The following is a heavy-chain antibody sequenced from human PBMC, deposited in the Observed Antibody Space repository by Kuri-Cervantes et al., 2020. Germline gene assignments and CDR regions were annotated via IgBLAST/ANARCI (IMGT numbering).Heavy chain of an antibody. Sequence: GGSLRLSCAASGFTFSSYSMNWVRQAPGTGLEWVSYINSSSSTIYYADSVKGRFTISRDNAKNSLYLQMNSLRDEDTAIYYCAKDRGYSYGYNYYGMDVWGQGTTVTVSS. CDR3: AKDRGYSYGYNYYGMDV. CDR2: INSSSSTI. J-gene: IGHJ6*02. CDR1: GFTFSSYS. D-gene: IGHD3-16*02. V-gene: IGHV3-48*02.